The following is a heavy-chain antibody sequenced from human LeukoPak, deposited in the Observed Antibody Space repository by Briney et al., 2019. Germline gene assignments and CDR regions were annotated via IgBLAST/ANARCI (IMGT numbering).Heavy chain of an antibody. CDR1: GFIFTNYF. CDR2: IKHDGSEK. V-gene: IGHV3-7*01. Sequence: GGPLRLSCAASGFIFTNYFMSWVRQAPGKELEWVASIKHDGSEKYYVDSVRGRFTISRDNTMNSLYLQMSSLRAEDTAVYYCATDRGWRTSGYYLYYFEYWGQGTLVTYSS. D-gene: IGHD3-3*01. CDR3: ATDRGWRTSGYYLYYFEY. J-gene: IGHJ4*02.